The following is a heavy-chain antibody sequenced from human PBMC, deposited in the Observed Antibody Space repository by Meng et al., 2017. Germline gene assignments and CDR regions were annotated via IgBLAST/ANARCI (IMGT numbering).Heavy chain of an antibody. V-gene: IGHV1-18*01. CDR2: ISAYNGNT. Sequence: ASVKVSCKASGYTFSSYGISWVRQAPGQGLEWMGWISAYNGNTNYALTLQGRVTMTTDTSTATAYMELRSLRSDDTAVYYCARDLGDVEMATMGEDYWGQGTLVTVSS. CDR3: ARDLGDVEMATMGEDY. J-gene: IGHJ4*02. CDR1: GYTFSSYG. D-gene: IGHD5-24*01.